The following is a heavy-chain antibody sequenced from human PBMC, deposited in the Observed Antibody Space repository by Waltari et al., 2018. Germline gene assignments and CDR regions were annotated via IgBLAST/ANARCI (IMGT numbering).Heavy chain of an antibody. CDR2: IYHSGST. CDR3: ARLAPSYYYDSSGYIY. J-gene: IGHJ4*02. V-gene: IGHV4-38-2*01. CDR1: GYSIRSGYY. Sequence: QVQLQESGPGLVKPSATLSLTCAVSGYSIRSGYYCGWIRPPPGKGLEWIGSIYHSGSTYYNPALKSRVTISVDTSKNQFSLKLSSVTAADTAVYYCARLAPSYYYDSSGYIYWGQGTLVTVSS. D-gene: IGHD3-22*01.